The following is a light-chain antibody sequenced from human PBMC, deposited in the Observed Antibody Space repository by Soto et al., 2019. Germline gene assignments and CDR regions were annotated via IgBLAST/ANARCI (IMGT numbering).Light chain of an antibody. Sequence: EIVMTQSPATLSVSPGERAIVSCRASQSIRDNLAWYQQTPGRAPRLLIYGASIRATGVPARFSGSGSGTEFTLTISSLQSEDFVVYYCQQYDYWPPYTFGQGTKVEIK. CDR3: QQYDYWPPYT. CDR2: GAS. CDR1: QSIRDN. V-gene: IGKV3-15*01. J-gene: IGKJ2*01.